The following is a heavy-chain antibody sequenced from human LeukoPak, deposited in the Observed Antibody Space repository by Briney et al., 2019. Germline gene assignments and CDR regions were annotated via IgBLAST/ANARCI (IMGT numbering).Heavy chain of an antibody. D-gene: IGHD2-2*01. J-gene: IGHJ3*02. CDR1: GYSFTSYW. V-gene: IGHV5-51*01. Sequence: GESLQISCQGSGYSFTSYWIGWVRQVPGKGLEWMGIIYPGDSDTRYSPSFQGQVTISADKSISTAYLQWSSLKASDTAMYYCARAPDLDIVVVYDAFDIWGQGTMVTVSS. CDR3: ARAPDLDIVVVYDAFDI. CDR2: IYPGDSDT.